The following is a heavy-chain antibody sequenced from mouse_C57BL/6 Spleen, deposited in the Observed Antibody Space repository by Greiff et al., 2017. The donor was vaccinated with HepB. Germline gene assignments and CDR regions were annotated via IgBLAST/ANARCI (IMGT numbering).Heavy chain of an antibody. D-gene: IGHD1-2*01. J-gene: IGHJ4*01. V-gene: IGHV1-69*01. CDR3: ARLTTAPMDY. CDR1: GYTFTSYW. CDR2: IDPSDSYT. Sequence: VQLQQPGAELVMPGASVKLSCKASGYTFTSYWMHWVKQRPGQGLEWIGEIDPSDSYTNYNQKFKGKSTLTVDKSSSTAYMQLSSLTSEDSAVYYCARLTTAPMDYCGQGTSVTVSS.